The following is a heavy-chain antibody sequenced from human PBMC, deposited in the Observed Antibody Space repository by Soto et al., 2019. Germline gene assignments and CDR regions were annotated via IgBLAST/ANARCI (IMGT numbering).Heavy chain of an antibody. CDR3: ARHGITGSYYDAFDI. V-gene: IGHV3-23*01. Sequence: GGSLRLSCAASGFTFSDYAMVWVRQAPGNRLEWVAAITGNGGLTLYADSVRGRFTISRDNSVDTSKNQFALKLSSVTAAETAVYYCARHGITGSYYDAFDIWGQGTMVTVSS. CDR2: ITGNGGLT. CDR1: GFTFSDYA. J-gene: IGHJ3*02. D-gene: IGHD1-26*01.